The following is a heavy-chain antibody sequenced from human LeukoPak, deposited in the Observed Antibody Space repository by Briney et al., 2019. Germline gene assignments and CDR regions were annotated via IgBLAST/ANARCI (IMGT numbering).Heavy chain of an antibody. V-gene: IGHV4-4*02. J-gene: IGHJ5*02. Sequence: PSGTLSLTCAVSGGSINNHKWWSWIRQSPGKGLEWLGEIFYTGSPNYNPSFKSRITISVDKSNDQFSLILTSVTVADTAVYYCARDGNSYYDHWGQGIMVTVTS. D-gene: IGHD4-11*01. CDR3: ARDGNSYYDH. CDR2: IFYTGSP. CDR1: GGSINNHKW.